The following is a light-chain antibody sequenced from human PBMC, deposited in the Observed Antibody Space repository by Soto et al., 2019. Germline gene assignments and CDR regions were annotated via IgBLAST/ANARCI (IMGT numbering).Light chain of an antibody. V-gene: IGKV1-5*03. CDR1: QSLSSR. Sequence: DIQMTQSPSTLSASVGDRVTITCRASQSLSSRLAWYQEKPGKAPKLLIYKASSIESGVPSRFSGSGSETVFPLTISMLQADVFASYYWQQDNSFPLTFGGGTKVEIK. CDR2: KAS. J-gene: IGKJ4*01. CDR3: QQDNSFPLT.